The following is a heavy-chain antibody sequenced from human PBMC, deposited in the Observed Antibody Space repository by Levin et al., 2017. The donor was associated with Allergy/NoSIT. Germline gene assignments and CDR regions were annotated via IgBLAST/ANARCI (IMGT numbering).Heavy chain of an antibody. V-gene: IGHV3-23*01. CDR3: ARSGGRSTFFGVAVPGYYGLDV. CDR2: ISGSRGRT. D-gene: IGHD3-3*01. J-gene: IGHJ6*02. Sequence: LSLTCAASGFTFTEYGMSWVRQAPGKGLEWVSIISGSRGRTYYADSVKGRLTISGDTSRNTLYLEMNSLRAEDTALYYCARSGGRSTFFGVAVPGYYGLDVWGQGTTVTVSS. CDR1: GFTFTEYG.